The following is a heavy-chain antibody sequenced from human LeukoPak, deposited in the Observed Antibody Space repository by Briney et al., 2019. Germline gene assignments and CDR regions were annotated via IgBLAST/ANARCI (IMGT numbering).Heavy chain of an antibody. D-gene: IGHD3-10*01. CDR2: INHSGST. CDR1: GGSFSGYY. CDR3: ARDPGSGSYYKPYYFDY. J-gene: IGHJ4*02. V-gene: IGHV4-34*01. Sequence: SETLSLTCAVYGGSFSGYYWSWIRQPPGKGLEWIGEINHSGSTNYNPSLKSRVTISVDTSKNQFSLKLSSVTAADTAVYYCARDPGSGSYYKPYYFDYWGQGTLVTVSS.